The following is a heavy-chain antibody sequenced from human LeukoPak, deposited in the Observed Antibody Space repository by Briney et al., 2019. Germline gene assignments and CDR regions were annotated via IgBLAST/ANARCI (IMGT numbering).Heavy chain of an antibody. D-gene: IGHD5-12*01. Sequence: GGSLRLSCAASGFTFSSYSMNWVRQAPGKGLEWVSTIGGSGGSTYYADSVKGRFSISRDDSKNTLFLQMNSLRAEDTALYYCAKNQRGGYDSGFACWGQGTLVTVSS. J-gene: IGHJ4*02. V-gene: IGHV3-23*01. CDR1: GFTFSSYS. CDR2: IGGSGGST. CDR3: AKNQRGGYDSGFAC.